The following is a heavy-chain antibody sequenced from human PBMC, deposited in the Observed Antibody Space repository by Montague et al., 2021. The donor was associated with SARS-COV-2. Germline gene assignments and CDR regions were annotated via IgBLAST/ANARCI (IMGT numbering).Heavy chain of an antibody. D-gene: IGHD3-22*01. CDR3: ASPGVYYDSSGLLGFDY. J-gene: IGHJ4*02. Sequence: SETLSLTCTVSGGSISSSSYYWGWIRQPPGKGLEWIGSIYYSGSTYYSPSLKSRVTISVDTSKNQFSLKLSSVTAADTAVYYCASPGVYYDSSGLLGFDYWGQGTLDTVSS. V-gene: IGHV4-39*01. CDR1: GGSISSSSYY. CDR2: IYYSGST.